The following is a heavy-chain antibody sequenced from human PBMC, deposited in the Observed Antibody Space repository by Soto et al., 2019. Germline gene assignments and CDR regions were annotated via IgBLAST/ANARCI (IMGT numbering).Heavy chain of an antibody. J-gene: IGHJ6*02. Sequence: GGSLRLSCAASGFTFSIYWMSWVRQAPGKGLEWVANIKQDGSEKYYVDSVKGRFTISRDNAKNSLYLQMNSLRAEDTAVYYCASVAAAGIFYYYYYGMDVWGQGTTVTVSS. CDR2: IKQDGSEK. CDR1: GFTFSIYW. D-gene: IGHD6-13*01. CDR3: ASVAAAGIFYYYYYGMDV. V-gene: IGHV3-7*01.